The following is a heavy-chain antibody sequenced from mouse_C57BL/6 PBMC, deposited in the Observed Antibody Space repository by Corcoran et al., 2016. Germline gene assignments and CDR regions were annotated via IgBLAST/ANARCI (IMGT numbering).Heavy chain of an antibody. J-gene: IGHJ1*03. V-gene: IGHV1-76*01. CDR2: IYPGSGNT. D-gene: IGHD1-1*01. CDR1: GYTFTDYY. CDR3: AREIYYYGSSYGWYFDV. Sequence: QVQLKQSGAELVRPGASVKLSCKASGYTFTDYYINWVKQRPGQGLEWIARIYPGSGNTYYNEKFKGKATLTAEKSSSTAYMQLSSLTSEDSAVYFCAREIYYYGSSYGWYFDVWGTGTTVTVSS.